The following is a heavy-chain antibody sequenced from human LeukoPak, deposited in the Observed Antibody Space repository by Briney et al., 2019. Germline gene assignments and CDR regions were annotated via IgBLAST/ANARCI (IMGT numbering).Heavy chain of an antibody. D-gene: IGHD3-3*01. Sequence: SETLSLTCAVYGGSFSGYYWSWIRQPPGKGLEWIGEINHSGSTNYNPSLKSRVTISVDASKNQFSLKLSSVTAADTAVYYCASAIWRAFDYWGQGTLVTVSS. CDR2: INHSGST. CDR1: GGSFSGYY. V-gene: IGHV4-34*01. CDR3: ASAIWRAFDY. J-gene: IGHJ4*02.